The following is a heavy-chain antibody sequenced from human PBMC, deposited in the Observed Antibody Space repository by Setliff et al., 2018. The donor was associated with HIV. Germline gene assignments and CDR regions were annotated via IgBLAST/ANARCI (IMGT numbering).Heavy chain of an antibody. Sequence: PSETLSLTCTVSGGSISSGGYYWSWIRQHPGKGLEWIGYIYYSGSTYYNPSLKSRVTISVDTSKNQFSLKLSPVTAADTAVYYCARETVVTPAGHYYYMDVWGKGTTVTVSS. V-gene: IGHV4-31*03. CDR3: ARETVVTPAGHYYYMDV. CDR2: IYYSGST. J-gene: IGHJ6*03. D-gene: IGHD2-21*02. CDR1: GGSISSGGYY.